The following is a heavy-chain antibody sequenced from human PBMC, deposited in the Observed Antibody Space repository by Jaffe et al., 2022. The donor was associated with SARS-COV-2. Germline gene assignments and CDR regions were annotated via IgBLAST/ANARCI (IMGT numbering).Heavy chain of an antibody. J-gene: IGHJ4*02. CDR2: ISYDGSNK. D-gene: IGHD3-22*01. CDR1: GFTFSSYG. CDR3: ARAEYYYDSSGYWGY. Sequence: QVQLVESGGGVVQPGRSLRLSCAASGFTFSSYGMHWVRQAPGKGLEWVAVISYDGSNKYYADSVKGRFTISRDNSKNTLYLQMNSLRAEDTAVYYCARAEYYYDSSGYWGYWGQGTLVTVSS. V-gene: IGHV3-30*03.